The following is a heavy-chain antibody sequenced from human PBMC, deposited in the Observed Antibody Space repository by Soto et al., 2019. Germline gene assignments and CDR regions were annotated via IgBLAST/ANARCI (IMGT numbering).Heavy chain of an antibody. D-gene: IGHD3-10*01. CDR3: AKSSGFGYYGSGSYYILDY. V-gene: IGHV3-30*18. CDR2: ISYDGSNK. CDR1: GFTFSSYG. Sequence: QVQLVESGGGVVQPGRSLRLSCAASGFTFSSYGMHWVRQAPGKGLEWVAVISYDGSNKYYADSVKGRFTISRDNSKNTRYLPMNSLRAEDTAVYYCAKSSGFGYYGSGSYYILDYWGQGTLVTVSS. J-gene: IGHJ4*02.